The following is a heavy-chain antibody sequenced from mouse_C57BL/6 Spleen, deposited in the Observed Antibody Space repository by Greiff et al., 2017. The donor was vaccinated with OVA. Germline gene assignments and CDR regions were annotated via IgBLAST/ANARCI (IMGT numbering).Heavy chain of an antibody. CDR1: GYTFTDYY. CDR3: ARTYGYDEGAWFAY. J-gene: IGHJ3*01. CDR2: INPYNGGT. V-gene: IGHV1-19*01. D-gene: IGHD2-2*01. Sequence: VQLQQSGPVLVKPGASVKMSCKASGYTFTDYYMNWVKQSHGKSLEWIGVINPYNGGTSYNQKFKGKATLTVDKSSSTAYMELNSLTSEDSAVYYCARTYGYDEGAWFAYWGQGTLVTVSA.